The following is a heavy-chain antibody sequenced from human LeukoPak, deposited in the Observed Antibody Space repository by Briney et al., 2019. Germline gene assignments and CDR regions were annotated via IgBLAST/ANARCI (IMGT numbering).Heavy chain of an antibody. CDR1: GFTFSSYW. J-gene: IGHJ6*03. Sequence: GGSLRLSCAASGFTFSSYWMSWVRQAPGKGLEWVANIKQDGSEKYYVDSVKGRFTISRDNAKNSLYLQMNSLRAEDPAVYYCARVPDYYDSSGYYYVDYYYMDVWGKGTTVTVSS. CDR2: IKQDGSEK. V-gene: IGHV3-7*01. D-gene: IGHD3-22*01. CDR3: ARVPDYYDSSGYYYVDYYYMDV.